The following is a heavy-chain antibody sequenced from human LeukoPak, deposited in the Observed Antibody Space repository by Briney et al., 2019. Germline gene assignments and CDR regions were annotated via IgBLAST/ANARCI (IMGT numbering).Heavy chain of an antibody. D-gene: IGHD2-2*01. V-gene: IGHV3-30*09. CDR3: ARDITSSYGGYLDY. Sequence: GGSLRLSCAASGFTFTSYAMHWVRQAPGKGLEWVAVMSYDGSNKYYADSVKGRFAISRDTSKNTLYLQMNSLRAEDTAVYYCARDITSSYGGYLDYWGQGALVTVSS. CDR1: GFTFTSYA. CDR2: MSYDGSNK. J-gene: IGHJ4*02.